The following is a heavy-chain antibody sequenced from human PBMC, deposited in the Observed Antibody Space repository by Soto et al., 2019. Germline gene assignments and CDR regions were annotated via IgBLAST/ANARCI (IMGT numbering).Heavy chain of an antibody. D-gene: IGHD3-3*01. CDR2: ISGSGGST. J-gene: IGHJ6*02. Sequence: GSLRLSCAASGFTFSSYAMSWVRQAPGKGLEWVSAISGSGGSTYYADSVKGRFTISRDNSKNTLYLQMNSLRAEDTAVYYCAKDSDFWSGYYMDYYYYYGMDVWGQGTTVTVSS. CDR3: AKDSDFWSGYYMDYYYYYGMDV. V-gene: IGHV3-23*01. CDR1: GFTFSSYA.